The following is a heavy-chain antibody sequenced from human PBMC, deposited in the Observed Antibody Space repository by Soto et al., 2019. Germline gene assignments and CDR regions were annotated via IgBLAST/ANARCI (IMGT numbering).Heavy chain of an antibody. CDR3: ARDRRSLYHDGSGLDY. CDR1: GGSISSGGYS. V-gene: IGHV4-30-2*06. CDR2: IYHGGST. D-gene: IGHD3-22*01. Sequence: QLQLQESGSGLVRPSQTLSLSCAVSGGSISSGGYSWNWIRQSPGKGLEWIGYIYHGGSTHSNPSLERRVTRSVDTSKNQFSLRLSSVSAADTAVYYCARDRRSLYHDGSGLDYWGQGILVTVSS. J-gene: IGHJ4*02.